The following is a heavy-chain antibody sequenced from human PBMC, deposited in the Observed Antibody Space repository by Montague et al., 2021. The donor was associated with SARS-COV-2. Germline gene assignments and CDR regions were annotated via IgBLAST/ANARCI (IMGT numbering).Heavy chain of an antibody. D-gene: IGHD5-18*01. Sequence: SETLSLTCTVSGGSISNSIYYWDWIRQPPGEGLEWIGSTYYTENTYYNPSLKSRVTISIDTSKNQFSLKLSSVTAADTAVYYCARPGSGYSYGSGAFDYWGQGTLVTVSS. CDR3: ARPGSGYSYGSGAFDY. J-gene: IGHJ4*02. CDR1: GGSISNSIYY. V-gene: IGHV4-39*01. CDR2: TYYTENT.